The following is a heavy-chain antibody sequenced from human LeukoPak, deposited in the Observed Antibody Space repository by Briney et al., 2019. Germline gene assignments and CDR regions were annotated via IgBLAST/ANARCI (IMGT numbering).Heavy chain of an antibody. Sequence: GESLKISCKGSGYSFTSYWIGWVRQMPGKGLEWMGIIYPGDSDTRYSPSFQGQVTISADKSISTAYLQWSSLKASDTAMYYCATRCFGSCEGYYYYGMDVWGQGTTVTVSS. CDR2: IYPGDSDT. V-gene: IGHV5-51*01. CDR1: GYSFTSYW. CDR3: ATRCFGSCEGYYYYGMDV. J-gene: IGHJ6*02. D-gene: IGHD2-15*01.